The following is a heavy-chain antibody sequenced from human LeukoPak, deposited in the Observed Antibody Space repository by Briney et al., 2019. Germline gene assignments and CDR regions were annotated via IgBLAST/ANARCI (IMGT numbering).Heavy chain of an antibody. Sequence: SETLSLTCTVSGGSISSSSYYWGWIRQPPGKGLEWIGSIYYSGSTYYNPSLKSRVTISVDTSKNQFSLKLSSVTAADTAVYYCARDPEGGFDPWGQGALVTVSS. J-gene: IGHJ5*02. CDR1: GGSISSSSYY. V-gene: IGHV4-39*07. CDR3: ARDPEGGFDP. CDR2: IYYSGST.